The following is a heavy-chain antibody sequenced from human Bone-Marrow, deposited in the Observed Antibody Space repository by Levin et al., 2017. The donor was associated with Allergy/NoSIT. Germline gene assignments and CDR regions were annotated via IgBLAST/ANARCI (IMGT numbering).Heavy chain of an antibody. J-gene: IGHJ3*02. CDR2: ISSSSSYT. Sequence: LSLTCAASGFTFRDYYMSWIRQAPGKGLEWVSYISSSSSYTNYADSVKGRFTISRDNAKNSLYPQMNSLRAEDTAVYYCARVGITGTTPFDIWGQGTMVTVSS. CDR3: ARVGITGTTPFDI. D-gene: IGHD1-7*01. CDR1: GFTFRDYY. V-gene: IGHV3-11*06.